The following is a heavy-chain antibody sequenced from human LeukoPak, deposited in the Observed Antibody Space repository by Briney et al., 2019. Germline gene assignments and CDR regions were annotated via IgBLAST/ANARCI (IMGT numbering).Heavy chain of an antibody. CDR2: IRSKAYGGTI. J-gene: IGHJ6*02. V-gene: IGHV3-49*04. CDR3: ARGPILLWIHNGMDV. CDR1: GFIFGDHA. Sequence: GGSLRLSCAAYGFIFGDHAMSWVRQAPGKGLEWVGFIRSKAYGGTIEYAASVEGRFTISRDDSKGIAYLQMNSLGTEDTAVYYCARGPILLWIHNGMDVWGPGTTVTVSS. D-gene: IGHD3-10*01.